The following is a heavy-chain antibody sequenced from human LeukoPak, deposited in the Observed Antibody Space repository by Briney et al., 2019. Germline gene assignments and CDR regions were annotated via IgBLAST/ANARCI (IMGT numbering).Heavy chain of an antibody. Sequence: SSETLSLTCAVYGGSFSGYYWSWIRQPPGKGLEWIGEINHSGSTNYNPSLKSRVTISVDTSKNQFSLKLSSVTAADTAVYYCARGLMRRRPFDYWGQGTLVTVSS. V-gene: IGHV4-34*01. CDR3: ARGLMRRRPFDY. J-gene: IGHJ4*02. D-gene: IGHD2-8*01. CDR2: INHSGST. CDR1: GGSFSGYY.